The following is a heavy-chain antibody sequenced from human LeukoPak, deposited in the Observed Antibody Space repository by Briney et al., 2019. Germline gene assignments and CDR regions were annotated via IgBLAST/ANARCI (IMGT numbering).Heavy chain of an antibody. V-gene: IGHV5-51*01. CDR1: GYSFSNYW. D-gene: IGHD3-22*01. Sequence: RGESLQMSCKGSGYSFSNYWIAWVRQMPGKGLEWMGIIFPGDTETKYSPSFQGQVTISADKSINTAYLQWSSLTASDTAIYYCARLTDYYDSSGYYRNYNWFDPWGQGTLVTVSS. CDR3: ARLTDYYDSSGYYRNYNWFDP. J-gene: IGHJ5*02. CDR2: IFPGDTET.